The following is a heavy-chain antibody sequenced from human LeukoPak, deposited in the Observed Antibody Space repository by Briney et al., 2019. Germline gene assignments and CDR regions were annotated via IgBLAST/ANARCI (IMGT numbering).Heavy chain of an antibody. V-gene: IGHV4-34*01. CDR3: ARRGYSYGSDY. D-gene: IGHD5-18*01. CDR2: INHSGST. J-gene: IGHJ4*02. CDR1: GGSFSGYY. Sequence: PSEPLSLTCAVYGGSFSGYYWSWIRQPPGKGLEWIGEINHSGSTNYNPSLKSRVTISVDTSKNQFSLKLSSVTAADTAVYYCARRGYSYGSDYWGQGTLVTVSS.